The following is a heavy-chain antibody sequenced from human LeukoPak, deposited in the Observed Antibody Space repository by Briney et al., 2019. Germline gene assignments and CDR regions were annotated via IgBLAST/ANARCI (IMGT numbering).Heavy chain of an antibody. D-gene: IGHD3-3*01. CDR1: GFTFSSYS. CDR2: ISSSSSTI. V-gene: IGHV3-48*01. J-gene: IGHJ5*02. CDR3: ARARITIFGVVQASANWFDP. Sequence: PGGSLRLSCAASGFTFSSYSMNWVRQAPGKGLEWVSYISSSSSTIYYADSVKGRFTIPRDNAKNSLYLQMNSLRAEDTAVYYCARARITIFGVVQASANWFDPWGQGTLVTVSS.